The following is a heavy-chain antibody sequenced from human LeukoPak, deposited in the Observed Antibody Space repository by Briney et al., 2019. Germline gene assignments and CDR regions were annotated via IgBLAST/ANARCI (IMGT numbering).Heavy chain of an antibody. CDR2: INHSVST. CDR3: ARESDYYDSSGYYPN. V-gene: IGHV4-34*01. CDR1: GGSFSGYY. Sequence: SETLSLTCAVYGGSFSGYYWSWIRQPPGKGLEWIGEINHSVSTNYNPSLKSRVTISVDTSKNQFSLKLSSVTAADTAVYYCARESDYYDSSGYYPNWGQGTLVTVSS. D-gene: IGHD3-22*01. J-gene: IGHJ4*02.